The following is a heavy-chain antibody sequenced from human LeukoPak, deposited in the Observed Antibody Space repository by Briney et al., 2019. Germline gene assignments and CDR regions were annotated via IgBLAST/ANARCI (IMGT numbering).Heavy chain of an antibody. J-gene: IGHJ6*02. Sequence: GGSLRLSCAASGFIFSGSARHWVRQTSGKRLEWVGRIRNKANRYATAYAASVKGRFTISRDDSKNTAYLQMYSLKTEDTAVYYCTRPAYRNGQYYYGMDVWGQGTTVTVSS. CDR3: TRPAYRNGQYYYGMDV. D-gene: IGHD2-21*01. CDR2: IRNKANRYAT. CDR1: GFIFSGSA. V-gene: IGHV3-73*01.